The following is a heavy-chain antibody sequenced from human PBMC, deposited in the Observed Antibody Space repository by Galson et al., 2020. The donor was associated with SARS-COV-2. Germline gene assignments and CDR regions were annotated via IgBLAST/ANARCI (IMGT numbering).Heavy chain of an antibody. J-gene: IGHJ4*02. Sequence: ETLSLTCTVSGGSISPYYWSWIRQAPEQGLEWIAYIHYSGTTRYNPSLESRVTISVDTSKNQFSLRLNSVTAADTAVYYCTRVAVHGYSDYWGQGALVTVSS. CDR1: GGSISPYY. CDR3: TRVAVHGYSDY. D-gene: IGHD3-22*01. V-gene: IGHV4-59*01. CDR2: IHYSGTT.